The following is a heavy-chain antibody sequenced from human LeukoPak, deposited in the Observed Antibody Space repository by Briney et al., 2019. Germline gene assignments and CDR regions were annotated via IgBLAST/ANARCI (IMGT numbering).Heavy chain of an antibody. CDR2: IYYSGST. D-gene: IGHD6-13*01. V-gene: IGHV4-39*01. J-gene: IGHJ3*02. Sequence: SETLSLTCTVSGGAISNTSYYWGWIRQPPGKGLEWIGSIYYSGSTYYNPSLKSRVTISVDTSKNQFSLKVSSVTAADTAVYYCARRDSSSWYFAFDIWGQGTMVTVSS. CDR1: GGAISNTSYY. CDR3: ARRDSSSWYFAFDI.